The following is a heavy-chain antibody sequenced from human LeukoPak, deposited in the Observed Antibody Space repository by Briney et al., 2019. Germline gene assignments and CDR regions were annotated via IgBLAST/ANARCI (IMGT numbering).Heavy chain of an antibody. CDR2: ISAYNGNT. CDR3: ARVWVDYYDSGGPDY. J-gene: IGHJ4*02. Sequence: ASVKVSCKASGYTFTSYGISWVRQAPGQGLEWMGWISAYNGNTNYAQKLQGRVTMTTDTSTSTAYMELRSLRSDDTAVYYCARVWVDYYDSGGPDYWGQGTLVTVSS. CDR1: GYTFTSYG. D-gene: IGHD3-22*01. V-gene: IGHV1-18*01.